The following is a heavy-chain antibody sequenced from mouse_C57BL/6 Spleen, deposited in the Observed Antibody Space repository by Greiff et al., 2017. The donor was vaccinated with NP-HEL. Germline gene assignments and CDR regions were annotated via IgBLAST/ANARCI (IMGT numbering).Heavy chain of an antibody. V-gene: IGHV1-26*01. J-gene: IGHJ1*03. CDR1: GYTFTDYY. CDR3: AREWVPHWYFDV. CDR2: INPNNGGT. D-gene: IGHD2-14*01. Sequence: EVQLQQSGPELVKPGASVKISCKASGYTFTDYYMNWVKQSHGKSLEWIGDINPNNGGTSYNQKFKGKATLTVDKSSSTAYMELRSLTSEDSAVYYWAREWVPHWYFDVWGTGTTVTVSS.